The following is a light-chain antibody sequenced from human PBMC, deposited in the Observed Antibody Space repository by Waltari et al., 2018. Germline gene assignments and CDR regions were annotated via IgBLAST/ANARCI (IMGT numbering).Light chain of an antibody. CDR2: AAS. CDR3: QQTYITPIT. Sequence: DIQMTQSPSSLSAFVGDRVTITCRASQYIGDFLHWYQQRPGKAPKPLIFAASSLQNGVPSWFSGSVSGTDFTLTISSLQPEDFATYYCQQTYITPITFGGGTEVQIK. J-gene: IGKJ4*01. CDR1: QYIGDF. V-gene: IGKV1-39*01.